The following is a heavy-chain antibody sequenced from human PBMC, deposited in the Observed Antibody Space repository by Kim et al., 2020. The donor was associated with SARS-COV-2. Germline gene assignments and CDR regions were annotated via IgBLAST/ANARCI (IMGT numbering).Heavy chain of an antibody. J-gene: IGHJ4*01. V-gene: IGHV3-33*01. CDR1: GFTFSTYG. CDR3: ARDLWGPTCSSISCSHF. D-gene: IGHD2-2*01. Sequence: GGSLRLSCAASGFTFSTYGMHWVRQAPGKGLEWVAVIWFDGSKKYYADSVRGRFTISRDNFQNTVYLQMNSLRAEDMAVYYCARDLWGPTCSSISCSHF. CDR2: IWFDGSKK.